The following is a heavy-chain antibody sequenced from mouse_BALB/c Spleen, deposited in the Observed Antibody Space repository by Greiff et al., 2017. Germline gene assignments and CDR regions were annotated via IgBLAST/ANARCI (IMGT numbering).Heavy chain of an antibody. V-gene: IGHV5-6*01. J-gene: IGHJ2*01. CDR2: ISSGGSYT. Sequence: EVQGVEPGGDLVKPGGSLKLSCAAPGSTFSSYGMSWVRQTPDKRLEWVATISSGGSYTYYPDSVKGRFTISRDNAKNTLYLQMSSLKSEDTAMYYCARQVRRGYYFDYWGQGTTLTVSS. CDR1: GSTFSSYG. CDR3: ARQVRRGYYFDY. D-gene: IGHD2-14*01.